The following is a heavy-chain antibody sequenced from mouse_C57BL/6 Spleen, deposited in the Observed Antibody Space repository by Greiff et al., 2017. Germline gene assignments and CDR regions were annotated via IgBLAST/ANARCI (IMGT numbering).Heavy chain of an antibody. CDR2: IDPNSGGT. Sequence: VQLQQPGAELVKPGASVQLSCKASGYTFTSYWMHWVKQRPGRGLEWIGRIDPNSGGTKYNEKFKSKATLTVAKPASTAYMQLSSLTSEDSAVYDCARGGITTVVDYWYFDVWGTGTTVTVSS. D-gene: IGHD1-1*01. CDR1: GYTFTSYW. J-gene: IGHJ1*03. V-gene: IGHV1-72*01. CDR3: ARGGITTVVDYWYFDV.